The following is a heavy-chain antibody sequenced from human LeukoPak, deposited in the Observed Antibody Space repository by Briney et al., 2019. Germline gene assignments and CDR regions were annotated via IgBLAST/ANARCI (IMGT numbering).Heavy chain of an antibody. D-gene: IGHD4-17*01. J-gene: IGHJ3*02. Sequence: SETLSLTCTVSGGSISSHYWSWIRQPPGKGLEWIGGIYYSGSTNYNPSLKSRVTISVDTSKNQFSLKLGSVTAADTAAFYCARDSGDYVGAFDIWGQGTMVTVSS. CDR1: GGSISSHY. CDR2: IYYSGST. V-gene: IGHV4-59*11. CDR3: ARDSGDYVGAFDI.